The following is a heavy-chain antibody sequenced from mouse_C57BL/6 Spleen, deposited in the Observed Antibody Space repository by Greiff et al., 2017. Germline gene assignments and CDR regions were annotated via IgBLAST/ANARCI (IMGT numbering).Heavy chain of an antibody. D-gene: IGHD1-1*01. Sequence: VQLQQPGAELVRPGSSVKLSCKASGYTFTSYWMDWVKQRPGQGLEWIGNIYPSDSETHYNQKFKDKATLTVDKSSSTAYMQLSSLTSEDSAVYYCATYGSSYGAMDYWGQGTSVTVSS. CDR2: IYPSDSET. CDR3: ATYGSSYGAMDY. V-gene: IGHV1-61*01. J-gene: IGHJ4*01. CDR1: GYTFTSYW.